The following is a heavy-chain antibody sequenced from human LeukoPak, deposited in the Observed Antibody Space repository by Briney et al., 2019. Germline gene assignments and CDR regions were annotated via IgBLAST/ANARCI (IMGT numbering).Heavy chain of an antibody. CDR3: ARIRYYYDSSGPTYHFDY. D-gene: IGHD3-22*01. Sequence: ASVKVSCKASGYTFTSYGIRWVRQAPGQGLEWMGWISAYNGNTNYAKKFQDRVTMTADTSTSTAYMELRSLRSDDTAVYYCARIRYYYDSSGPTYHFDYWGQGTLVTVSS. CDR2: ISAYNGNT. CDR1: GYTFTSYG. V-gene: IGHV1-18*01. J-gene: IGHJ4*02.